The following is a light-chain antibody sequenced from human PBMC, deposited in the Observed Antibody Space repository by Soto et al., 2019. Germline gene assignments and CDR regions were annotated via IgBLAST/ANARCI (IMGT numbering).Light chain of an antibody. Sequence: EIVMTQSPATLSVSPGERATLSCRASQSVSSNLAWYQQKPGQAPRLLIYDASTRATGIPDRFSGSGSGTDFSLTIRGLKPEDFAVYYCQQYRMSPNTFGQGTRLAIK. CDR1: QSVSSN. CDR3: QQYRMSPNT. V-gene: IGKV3D-15*02. J-gene: IGKJ5*01. CDR2: DAS.